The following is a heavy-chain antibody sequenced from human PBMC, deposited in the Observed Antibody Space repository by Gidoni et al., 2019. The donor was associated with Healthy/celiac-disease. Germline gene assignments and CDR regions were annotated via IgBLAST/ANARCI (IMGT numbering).Heavy chain of an antibody. J-gene: IGHJ4*02. D-gene: IGHD6-6*01. Sequence: SSYGMHWVRQAPGKGLEWVAVIWYDGSNKYYADSVKGRFTISRDNSKNTLYLQMNSLRAEDTAVYYCARPSSSSSGFDYWGQGTLVTVSS. V-gene: IGHV3-33*01. CDR2: IWYDGSNK. CDR3: ARPSSSSSGFDY. CDR1: SSYG.